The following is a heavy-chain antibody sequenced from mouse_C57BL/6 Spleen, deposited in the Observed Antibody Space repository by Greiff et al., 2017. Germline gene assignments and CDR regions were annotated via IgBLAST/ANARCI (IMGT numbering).Heavy chain of an antibody. CDR2: IYPGDGDT. Sequence: QVQLQQSGPELVKPGASVKISCKASGYAFSSSWMNWVKQRPGKGLEWIGRIYPGDGDTNYNGKFKGKATLTADKSSSTASMQLSSLTSEDSAVYFCARGWDTFDYWGQGTTLTVSS. J-gene: IGHJ2*01. CDR1: GYAFSSSW. D-gene: IGHD4-1*01. V-gene: IGHV1-82*01. CDR3: ARGWDTFDY.